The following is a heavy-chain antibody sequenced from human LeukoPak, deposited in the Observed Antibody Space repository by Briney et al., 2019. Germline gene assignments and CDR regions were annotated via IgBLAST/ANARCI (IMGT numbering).Heavy chain of an antibody. V-gene: IGHV3-74*01. J-gene: IGHJ6*02. CDR1: GFTFSTYW. D-gene: IGHD6-19*01. CDR3: AREVGSGWYYYYYYGMDV. Sequence: GGSLRLSCAASGFTFSTYWMHWVRQVPGKGLVWVSRINNDGSSTTYADSVQGRFTISRDNAKNTLYLQMNSLRAEDTAVYYCAREVGSGWYYYYYYGMDVWGQGTTVTVSS. CDR2: INNDGSST.